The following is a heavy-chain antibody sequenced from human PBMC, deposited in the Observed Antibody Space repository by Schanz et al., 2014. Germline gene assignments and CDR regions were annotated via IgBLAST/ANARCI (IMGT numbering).Heavy chain of an antibody. CDR1: GYTFAMYD. V-gene: IGHV7-4-1*02. CDR3: ARGYSGYSHFDY. Sequence: QVQLVQSGSELKKPGASVKVSCKASGYTFAMYDMNWVRQAPGQGLEWMGWINTNTANPTYAQGFTGRFVYTLDAXVTTAYLEISSLKAEDTDVYYCARGYSGYSHFDYWGQGALVTVSS. CDR2: INTNTANP. D-gene: IGHD5-12*01. J-gene: IGHJ4*02.